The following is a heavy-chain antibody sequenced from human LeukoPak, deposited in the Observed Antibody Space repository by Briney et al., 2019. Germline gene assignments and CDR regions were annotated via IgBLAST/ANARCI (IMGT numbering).Heavy chain of an antibody. CDR1: GFTFSSYS. Sequence: GGSLRLSCAASGFTFSSYSMNWVRQAPGKGLEWVSHITASGTAMFYADSVKGRFTISRDNAKNSLFLQMNSLRAEDTAVYYCARDSGGPTLWGQGTLVTVSS. CDR2: ITASGTAM. CDR3: ARDSGGPTL. V-gene: IGHV3-48*04. J-gene: IGHJ4*02. D-gene: IGHD6-19*01.